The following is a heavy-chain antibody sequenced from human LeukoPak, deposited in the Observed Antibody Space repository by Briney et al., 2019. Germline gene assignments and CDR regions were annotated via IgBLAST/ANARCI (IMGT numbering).Heavy chain of an antibody. CDR2: ISTSSSYI. Sequence: GGSLRLSCAASGFTFSSYNMNWVRQAPGKGLEWVSSISTSSSYIYYADSVKGRFTISRDNARNSLYLQMNSLRAEDTAVYYCARGPSGYHNTGGQGTLVTVSS. V-gene: IGHV3-21*01. CDR3: ARGPSGYHNT. J-gene: IGHJ4*02. CDR1: GFTFSSYN. D-gene: IGHD5-12*01.